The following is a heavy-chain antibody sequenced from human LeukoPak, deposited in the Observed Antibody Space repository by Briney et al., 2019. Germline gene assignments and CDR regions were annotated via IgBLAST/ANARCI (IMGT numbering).Heavy chain of an antibody. CDR2: IYYSGTT. CDR3: ARGGIAVAGYFDY. CDR1: GGSISSYY. V-gene: IGHV4-59*12. J-gene: IGHJ4*02. D-gene: IGHD6-19*01. Sequence: SETLSLTCTVSGGSISSYYWSWIRQPPGKGLEWIGYIYYSGTTNYNPSLKSRVTISVDTSKNQFSLKLSSVTAADTAVYYCARGGIAVAGYFDYWGQGTLVTVSS.